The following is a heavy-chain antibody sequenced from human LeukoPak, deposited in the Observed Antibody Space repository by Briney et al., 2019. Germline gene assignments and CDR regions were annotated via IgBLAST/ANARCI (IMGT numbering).Heavy chain of an antibody. J-gene: IGHJ6*02. Sequence: SETLSLTCAVYGGSFSGYYWSWIRQPPGKGLEWIGEINHSGSTNYNPSLKSGVTISGDTSKNQFSLKLSSVTAADTAVYYCARGEEPIYVAHYYYGMDVWGQGTTATVSS. CDR1: GGSFSGYY. CDR3: ARGEEPIYVAHYYYGMDV. CDR2: INHSGST. V-gene: IGHV4-34*01. D-gene: IGHD1-14*01.